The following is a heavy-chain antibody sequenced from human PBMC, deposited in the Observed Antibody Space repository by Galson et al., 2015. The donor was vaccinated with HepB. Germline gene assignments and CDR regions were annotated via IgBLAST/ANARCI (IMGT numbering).Heavy chain of an antibody. Sequence: LSLSCAASGFTFNIHYMHWVRQVPGKGLMWVSRINYDGSDTLYADSVKGRFTISRDNAKNTLYLQMDSLRAEDTAFYYCAKDRSHTGSYVGFRWGQGTLVTVSS. CDR1: GFTFNIHY. J-gene: IGHJ4*02. D-gene: IGHD1-26*01. CDR2: INYDGSDT. CDR3: AKDRSHTGSYVGFR. V-gene: IGHV3-74*01.